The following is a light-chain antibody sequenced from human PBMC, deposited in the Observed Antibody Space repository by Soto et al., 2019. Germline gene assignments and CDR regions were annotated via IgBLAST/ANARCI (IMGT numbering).Light chain of an antibody. V-gene: IGLV2-14*01. CDR3: SSYTSSSTLAV. J-gene: IGLJ1*01. CDR2: DVS. Sequence: QSALTQPASVSGSPGQSITISCTGTSSDVGGYNYVSWYQQHPGKAPKLMIYDVSNRPSGVSNRFSGSKSGNTASLTISGLQAEDEADYYCSSYTSSSTLAVLGTGTKLTV. CDR1: SSDVGGYNY.